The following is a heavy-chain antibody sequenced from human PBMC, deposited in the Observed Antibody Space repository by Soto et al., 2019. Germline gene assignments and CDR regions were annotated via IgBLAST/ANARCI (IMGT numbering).Heavy chain of an antibody. J-gene: IGHJ4*02. CDR1: DGSISSGGYY. CDR2: IYYSGST. Sequence: SETLSLTCTVSDGSISSGGYYWSWIRQHPGKGLEWIGYIYYSGSTYYNPSLKSRVTISVDTSKNQFSLKLSSVTAADTAVYYCARGGGIAAAGTFDYWGQGTLVTVSS. V-gene: IGHV4-31*03. D-gene: IGHD6-13*01. CDR3: ARGGGIAAAGTFDY.